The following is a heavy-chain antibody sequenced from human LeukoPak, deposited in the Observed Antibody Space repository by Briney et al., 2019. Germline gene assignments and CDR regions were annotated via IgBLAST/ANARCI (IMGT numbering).Heavy chain of an antibody. CDR1: GYTLTELS. D-gene: IGHD3-16*01. Sequence: ASVKVSCKVSGYTLTELSMHWVRQAPGKGLEWMGGFDPEDGETIYAQKFQGRVTMTEDTSTDTAYMELSSLRSEDTAVYYCAGITFYSSNLDYWGQGTLVTVSS. J-gene: IGHJ4*02. CDR3: AGITFYSSNLDY. CDR2: FDPEDGET. V-gene: IGHV1-24*01.